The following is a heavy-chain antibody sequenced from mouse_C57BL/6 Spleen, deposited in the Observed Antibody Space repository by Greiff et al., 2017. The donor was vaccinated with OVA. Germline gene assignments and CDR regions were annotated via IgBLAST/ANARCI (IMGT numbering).Heavy chain of an antibody. V-gene: IGHV5-6*01. D-gene: IGHD1-1*01. CDR1: GFTFSSYG. Sequence: EVKLMESGGDLVKPGGSLKLSCAASGFTFSSYGMSWVRQTPDKRLEWVATISSGGSYTYYPDSVKGRFTISRDNAKNTLYLQMSSLKSEDTAMYYCARELLRWGYFDYWGQGTTLTVSS. CDR2: ISSGGSYT. CDR3: ARELLRWGYFDY. J-gene: IGHJ2*01.